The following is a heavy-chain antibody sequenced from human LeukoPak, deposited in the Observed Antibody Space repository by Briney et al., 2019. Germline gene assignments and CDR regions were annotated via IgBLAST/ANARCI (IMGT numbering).Heavy chain of an antibody. CDR3: ARDEDDIVVVPAALDY. D-gene: IGHD2-2*01. CDR2: INPNSGGT. Sequence: ASVKVSCKASGYTFTSYDINWVRQAPGQGLEWMGWINPNSGGTNYAQKFQGRVTMTRDTSISTAYMELSRLRSDDTAVYYCARDEDDIVVVPAALDYWGQGTLVTVSS. CDR1: GYTFTSYD. J-gene: IGHJ4*02. V-gene: IGHV1-2*02.